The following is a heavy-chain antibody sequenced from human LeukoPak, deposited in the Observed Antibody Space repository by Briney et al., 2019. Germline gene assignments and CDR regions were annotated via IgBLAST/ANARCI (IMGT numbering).Heavy chain of an antibody. D-gene: IGHD6-19*01. V-gene: IGHV4-34*01. Sequence: SETLSLTCAVYGGSFSGYYWSWIRQPPGKGLEWIGEINHSGSTNYNPSLKSRVTISVDTSKNQFSLKLSSVTAADTAAYYCARGSIAVAGTFDYWGQGTLVTVSS. CDR2: INHSGST. CDR3: ARGSIAVAGTFDY. J-gene: IGHJ4*02. CDR1: GGSFSGYY.